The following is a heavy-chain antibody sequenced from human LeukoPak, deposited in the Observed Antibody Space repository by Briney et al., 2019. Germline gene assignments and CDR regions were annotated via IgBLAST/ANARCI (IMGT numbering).Heavy chain of an antibody. J-gene: IGHJ4*02. D-gene: IGHD3-22*01. Sequence: PGGSLRLSCAASGFTFSSYAMSWVRQAPGKGLEWVSGISVSGGRTDYADSVKGRFTISRDNSKSTLYLQMNSLRAEDTAVYYCAKRGPGYDKSTYPPHYFDYWGQGTLVTVSS. CDR2: ISVSGGRT. CDR3: AKRGPGYDKSTYPPHYFDY. CDR1: GFTFSSYA. V-gene: IGHV3-23*01.